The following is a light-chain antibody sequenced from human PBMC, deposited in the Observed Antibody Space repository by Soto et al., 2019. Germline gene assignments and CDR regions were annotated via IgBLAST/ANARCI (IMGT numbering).Light chain of an antibody. CDR2: GAS. CDR1: QDIGSW. J-gene: IGKJ5*01. V-gene: IGKV1D-12*01. Sequence: DLQMTQSPSSVSASVGDRVTITCRASQDIGSWLAWYQKKPGKAPNLLIYGASSLQSGVPSRFSGSRSGTDFTLTISSLQPEDFATYYCQQANSFPITFGQGTRLEIK. CDR3: QQANSFPIT.